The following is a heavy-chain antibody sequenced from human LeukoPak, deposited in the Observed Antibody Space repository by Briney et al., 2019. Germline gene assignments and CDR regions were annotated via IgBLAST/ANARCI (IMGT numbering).Heavy chain of an antibody. J-gene: IGHJ5*02. Sequence: SETLSLTCTVSGGSISSYYWSWIRQPPGKGLEWIGYIYYSGSTNYNPSLKSRVTISVDTSKNQFSLKLSSVTAADTAVYYCARVRYYDFWSGYDNWFDPWGQGTLVTVSS. CDR1: GGSISSYY. V-gene: IGHV4-59*01. CDR2: IYYSGST. D-gene: IGHD3-3*01. CDR3: ARVRYYDFWSGYDNWFDP.